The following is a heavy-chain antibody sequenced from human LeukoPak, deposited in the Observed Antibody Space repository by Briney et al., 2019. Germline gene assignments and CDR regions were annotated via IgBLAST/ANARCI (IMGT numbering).Heavy chain of an antibody. D-gene: IGHD5-24*01. CDR2: ISAYNGNT. CDR1: GYTFTSYG. Sequence: ASVKVSCKASGYTFTSYGISWVRQAPGQGLEWMGWISAYNGNTNYAQKFQGRVTITADKSTSTAYMELSSLRSEDTAVYYCARNLRRDGYKFEPDYWGQGTLVTVSS. CDR3: ARNLRRDGYKFEPDY. J-gene: IGHJ4*02. V-gene: IGHV1-18*01.